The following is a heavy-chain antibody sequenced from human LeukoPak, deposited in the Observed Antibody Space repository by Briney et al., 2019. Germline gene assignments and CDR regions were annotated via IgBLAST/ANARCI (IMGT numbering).Heavy chain of an antibody. CDR2: IIPIFGTA. J-gene: IGHJ3*02. CDR1: GGTFSSYA. D-gene: IGHD2-15*01. CDR3: VIVTKTIVAVPPRGLAFDI. Sequence: ASVKVSCKASGGTFSSYAISWVRQAPGQGLEWMGRIIPIFGTANYAQKFQGRVTITTDESTSTGYIELSSLRSEDTAVYYRVIVTKTIVAVPPRGLAFDIWGQGTIVTVSS. V-gene: IGHV1-69*05.